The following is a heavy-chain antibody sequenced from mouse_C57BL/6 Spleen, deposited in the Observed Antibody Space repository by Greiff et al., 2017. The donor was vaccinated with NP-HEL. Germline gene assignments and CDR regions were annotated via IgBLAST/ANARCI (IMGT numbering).Heavy chain of an antibody. J-gene: IGHJ4*01. D-gene: IGHD1-1*01. CDR2: ILPGSGST. CDR3: AKGTSVVANARDY. V-gene: IGHV1-9*01. CDR1: GYTFTGYW. Sequence: QVQLKESGAELMKPGASVKLSCKATGYTFTGYWIEWVKQRPGHGLEWIGEILPGSGSTNYNEKFKGKATLTAETSTTTDYMQLSSLTTEDSAIYYCAKGTSVVANARDYWGQGTSVTVSS.